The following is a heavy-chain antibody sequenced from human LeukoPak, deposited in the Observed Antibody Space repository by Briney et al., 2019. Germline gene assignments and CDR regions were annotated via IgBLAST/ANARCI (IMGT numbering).Heavy chain of an antibody. Sequence: PGGSLRLSCAASGLTSSNYWVHWVRQVPGKGLVWVSRINSEGTVTNYADSVKGRFTISSDNAQNTVYLRMNSLRTEDTAVYFCTMPAAGGRFDFWGQGTLVTVSS. CDR2: INSEGTVT. CDR1: GLTSSNYW. J-gene: IGHJ4*02. V-gene: IGHV3-74*01. D-gene: IGHD6-13*01. CDR3: TMPAAGGRFDF.